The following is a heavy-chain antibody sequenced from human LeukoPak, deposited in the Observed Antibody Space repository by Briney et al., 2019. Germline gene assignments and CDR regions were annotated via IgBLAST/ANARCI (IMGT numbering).Heavy chain of an antibody. CDR2: ISGSGNGGSR. CDR1: GFDFSIYT. CDR3: VKDFGRVRGTPDS. D-gene: IGHD3-16*01. V-gene: IGHV3-64D*06. J-gene: IGHJ4*02. Sequence: GGSLRLSCSASGFDFSIYTMYWVRQTPGKGPEYVSTISGSGNGGSRYYADSVKGRFTISRDDSKSIVYLQMNNLRSEDTAVYYCVKDFGRVRGTPDSWGQGTLVTVSS.